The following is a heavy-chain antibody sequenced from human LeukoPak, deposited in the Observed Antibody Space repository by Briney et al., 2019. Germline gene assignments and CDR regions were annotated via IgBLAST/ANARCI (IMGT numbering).Heavy chain of an antibody. J-gene: IGHJ3*02. Sequence: GGSLRLSCAASGFTFSSYAMPWVRQAPGKGLEWVAVISYDGSNKYYADSVKGRFTISRDNSKNTLYLQMNSLRAEDTAVYYCAREYYDYVWGSPSGAFDIWGQGTMVTVSS. CDR3: AREYYDYVWGSPSGAFDI. D-gene: IGHD3-16*01. CDR2: ISYDGSNK. CDR1: GFTFSSYA. V-gene: IGHV3-30-3*01.